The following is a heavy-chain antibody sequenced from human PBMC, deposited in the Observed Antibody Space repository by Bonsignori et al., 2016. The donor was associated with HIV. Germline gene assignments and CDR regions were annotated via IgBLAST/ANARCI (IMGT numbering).Heavy chain of an antibody. D-gene: IGHD5-24*01. V-gene: IGHV4-61*02. CDR2: MYNGGST. CDR3: ARDRRGEMAPMGEKFLDI. CDR1: GGSISSGSYY. Sequence: SETLSLTCTVSGGSISSGSYYWSWIRQPAGKGLEWIGRMYNGGSTNYNPSLKSRVTISIDTSKNQFSLMLSSVTAADTAVYYCARDRRGEMAPMGEKFLDIWGQGTMVTVSS. J-gene: IGHJ3*02.